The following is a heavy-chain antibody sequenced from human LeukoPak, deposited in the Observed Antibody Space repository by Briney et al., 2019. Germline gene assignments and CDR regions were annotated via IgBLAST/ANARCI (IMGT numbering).Heavy chain of an antibody. CDR1: VYSFSGYY. V-gene: IGHV1-2*02. CDR3: ARALRYDDSSGYYAY. J-gene: IGHJ4*02. Sequence: GASVKVSCKGSVYSFSGYYMHWVRQAPGQGLDWMGWINYNSGATNYAQALQGRVTMTRDTSITIFYMELSSLRSDDTAVYYCARALRYDDSSGYYAYWGQGTLVTVSS. D-gene: IGHD3-22*01. CDR2: INYNSGAT.